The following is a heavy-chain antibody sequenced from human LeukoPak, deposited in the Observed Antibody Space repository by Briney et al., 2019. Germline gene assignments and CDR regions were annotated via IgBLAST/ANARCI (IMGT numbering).Heavy chain of an antibody. D-gene: IGHD2-2*01. CDR2: MNPKSGST. J-gene: IGHJ2*01. V-gene: IGHV1-8*03. CDR3: ARRRQMSSNWNFDL. Sequence: GASVKVSCNTSGYSFTAHYMFWVRHAAGQGLEWMGWMNPKSGSTAYEQTVQGRHTFTRNNSITTTYWDLTNLRHEYTAIKYCARRRQMSSNWNFDLWGRGTQVTVAS. CDR1: GYSFTAHY.